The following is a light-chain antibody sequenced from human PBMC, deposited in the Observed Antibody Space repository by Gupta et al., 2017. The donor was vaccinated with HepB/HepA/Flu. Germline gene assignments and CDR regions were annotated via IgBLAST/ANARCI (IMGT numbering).Light chain of an antibody. J-gene: IGLJ1*01. V-gene: IGLV2-8*01. CDR3: SSHGGSKTV. CDR2: EVS. CDR1: SSDVVGYNY. Sequence: HSALTQPPSASGSPGQSVTISCTGTSSDVVGYNYVSWHQQHPGNAPKVMSYEVSKRPSGVPDFFCCSTSGTTAFTIGYGLQAEEEAYYYWSSHGGSKTVFGTGTKVTVL.